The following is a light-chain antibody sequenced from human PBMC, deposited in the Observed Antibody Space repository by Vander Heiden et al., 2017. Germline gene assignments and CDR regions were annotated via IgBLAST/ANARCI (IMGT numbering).Light chain of an antibody. V-gene: IGLV1-44*01. CDR2: SNN. J-gene: IGLJ1*01. CDR1: SSNIGSNN. Sequence: SVLTQPPSASGTPGQRVTVSCSGSSSNIGSNNVNWYQQLPGTAPKLLIYSNNQRPSGVPDRFSGSKSGTSASLAISGLQSEDEADDYCAAWDDSLNGFYVFGTGTKVTVL. CDR3: AAWDDSLNGFYV.